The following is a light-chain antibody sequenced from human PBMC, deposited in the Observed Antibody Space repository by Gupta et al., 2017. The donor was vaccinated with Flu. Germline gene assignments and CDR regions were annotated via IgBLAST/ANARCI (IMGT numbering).Light chain of an antibody. J-gene: IGLJ3*02. CDR2: EVS. Sequence: TSSDVGGYNYVSWYQQHPGKAPKLMIYEVSKRPSGVPDRFSGSKSGNTASLTVSGLQAEDEADYYCSSYAGSNNLGFGGGTKLTVL. V-gene: IGLV2-8*01. CDR3: SSYAGSNNLG. CDR1: SSDVGGYNY.